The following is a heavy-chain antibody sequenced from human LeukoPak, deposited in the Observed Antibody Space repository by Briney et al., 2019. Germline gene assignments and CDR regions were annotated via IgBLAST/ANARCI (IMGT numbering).Heavy chain of an antibody. Sequence: GGSLRLSCAASGFTFSSYEMNWVRQAPGKGLEWVSYIGGSGGPIYYADSVKDRFTISRDNAKNSLYLQMNSLRAEDTAVYYCARDTSAKPRGFFDYWGQGTLVTVSS. CDR2: IGGSGGPI. V-gene: IGHV3-48*03. CDR3: ARDTSAKPRGFFDY. CDR1: GFTFSSYE. J-gene: IGHJ4*02. D-gene: IGHD1-26*01.